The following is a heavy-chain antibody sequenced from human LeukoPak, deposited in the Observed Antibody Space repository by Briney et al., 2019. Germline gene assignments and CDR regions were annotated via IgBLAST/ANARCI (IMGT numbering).Heavy chain of an antibody. CDR2: INHSGST. CDR3: ARAPVWRYYFDY. CDR1: GGSFSGYY. Sequence: SDTLSLICAVYGGSFSGYYWSWTRHPPGEGLEWLGEINHSGSTNYNPSLKSRVTISVDTSKNQFSLKLSSVTAADTAVYYCARAPVWRYYFDYWGQGTLVTVSS. J-gene: IGHJ4*02. V-gene: IGHV4-34*01. D-gene: IGHD4/OR15-4a*01.